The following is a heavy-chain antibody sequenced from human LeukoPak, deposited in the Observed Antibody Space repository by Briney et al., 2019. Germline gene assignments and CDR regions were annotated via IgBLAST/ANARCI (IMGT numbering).Heavy chain of an antibody. CDR3: ARYSSSWYEESYYYYMDV. CDR2: IIPIFGTA. J-gene: IGHJ6*03. D-gene: IGHD6-13*01. V-gene: IGHV1-69*05. Sequence: SVKVSCKASGGTFSSYAISWVRQAPGQGLEWMGGIIPIFGTANYAQKFQGRVTITTDESTSTAYMELSSLRSEDTAVYYCARYSSSWYEESYYYYMDVWGKGTTVTVSS. CDR1: GGTFSSYA.